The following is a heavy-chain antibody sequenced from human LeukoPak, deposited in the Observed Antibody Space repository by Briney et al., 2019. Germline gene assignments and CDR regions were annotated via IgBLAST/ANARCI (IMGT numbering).Heavy chain of an antibody. CDR2: ISYDGSNK. CDR1: GVTFRTFA. J-gene: IGHJ6*02. Sequence: GRSLRLSCAASGVTFRTFAMHWVSQAPGKGLEWVAVISYDGSNKYWADSVQGRFTISRDNSKNTVYLQMNRLRPEDTAVYYCARGGYGSGSYDYYFYGMDVWGQGTTVTVSS. CDR3: ARGGYGSGSYDYYFYGMDV. V-gene: IGHV3-30*14. D-gene: IGHD3-10*01.